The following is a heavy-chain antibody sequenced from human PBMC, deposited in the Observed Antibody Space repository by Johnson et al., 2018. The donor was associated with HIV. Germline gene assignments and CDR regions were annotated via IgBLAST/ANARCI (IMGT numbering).Heavy chain of an antibody. CDR1: GFTVSSNY. J-gene: IGHJ3*02. CDR3: AKDQWYNWNYVSPDAFDI. CDR2: IYSGGST. Sequence: VQLVESGGGVVQPGRSLRLSCAASGFTVSSNYMSWVRQAPWKGLEWVSVIYSGGSTYYADSVKGRFTISRDNSKNTLYLQMNSLRAEDTAVYYCAKDQWYNWNYVSPDAFDIWGQGTMVTVSS. V-gene: IGHV3-66*01. D-gene: IGHD1-7*01.